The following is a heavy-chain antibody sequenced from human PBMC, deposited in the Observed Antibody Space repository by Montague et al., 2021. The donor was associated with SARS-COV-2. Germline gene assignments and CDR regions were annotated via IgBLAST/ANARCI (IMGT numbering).Heavy chain of an antibody. CDR3: ARERWAVGVSFDY. Sequence: CAISGDSVSRNSATWHWIRQSPSRGLEWLGRTYYRSRWSNDYAVSVRSRIIINQDTSTNQFSLQLSSVTPEDTAVYFCARERWAVGVSFDYWGQGTLVTVSS. D-gene: IGHD1-26*01. CDR1: GDSVSRNSAT. V-gene: IGHV6-1*01. CDR2: TYYRSRWSN. J-gene: IGHJ4*02.